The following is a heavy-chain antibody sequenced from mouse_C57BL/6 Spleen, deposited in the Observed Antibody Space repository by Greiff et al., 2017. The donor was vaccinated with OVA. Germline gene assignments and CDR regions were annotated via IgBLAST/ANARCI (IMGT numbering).Heavy chain of an antibody. D-gene: IGHD2-3*01. Sequence: VQLQQPGAELVRPGSSVKLSCKASGYTFTSYWMHWVKQRPIQGLEWIGNIDPSDSETHYNQKFKDKATLTVDKSSSTAYMQLSSLASEDSAVYYCARGGYFWAYWGQGTLVTVSA. CDR3: ARGGYFWAY. V-gene: IGHV1-52*01. CDR2: IDPSDSET. CDR1: GYTFTSYW. J-gene: IGHJ3*01.